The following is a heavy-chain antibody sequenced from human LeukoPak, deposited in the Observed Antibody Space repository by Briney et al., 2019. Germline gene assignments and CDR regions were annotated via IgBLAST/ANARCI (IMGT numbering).Heavy chain of an antibody. Sequence: GGSLRLSCAASGFAVSSNYVNWVRQAPGKGLEWVSVIYSDGRTYYADSVKGRFTISRDISKNTLFLQMTSLRAEDTAVYYCAKVKGWYGGGYFDYWGQGTLVTVSS. J-gene: IGHJ4*02. CDR1: GFAVSSNY. CDR2: IYSDGRT. V-gene: IGHV3-53*01. D-gene: IGHD6-19*01. CDR3: AKVKGWYGGGYFDY.